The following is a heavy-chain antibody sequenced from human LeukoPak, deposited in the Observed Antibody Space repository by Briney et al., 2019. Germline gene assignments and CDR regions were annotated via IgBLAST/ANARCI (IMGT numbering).Heavy chain of an antibody. D-gene: IGHD3-9*01. CDR1: GGSFSGYY. Sequence: SETLSLTCAVYGGSFSGYYWSWIRQPPGKGLEWIGEINHSGSTNYNPSLKSRVTISVDTSKNRFSLKLSSVTAADTAVYYCARRGPLTGYFKYWGQGTLVTVSS. J-gene: IGHJ4*02. CDR3: ARRGPLTGYFKY. V-gene: IGHV4-34*01. CDR2: INHSGST.